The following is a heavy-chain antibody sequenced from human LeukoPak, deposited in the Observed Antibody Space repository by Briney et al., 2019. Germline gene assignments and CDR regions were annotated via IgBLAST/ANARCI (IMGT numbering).Heavy chain of an antibody. V-gene: IGHV1-46*01. CDR3: ARPPGYYYGLDV. CDR1: GYTFTTYY. Sequence: ASVQVSCKASGYTFTTYYMHWVRRAPGQGLEWMGIINPSGGGTSYAQKFQGRVTMTRDTSTSTVYMELSSLRSDDTAVYYCARPPGYYYGLDVWGQGTTVTVSS. J-gene: IGHJ6*02. CDR2: INPSGGGT.